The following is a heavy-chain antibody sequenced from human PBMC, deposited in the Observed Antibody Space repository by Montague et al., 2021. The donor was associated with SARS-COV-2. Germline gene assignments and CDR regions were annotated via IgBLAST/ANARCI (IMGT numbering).Heavy chain of an antibody. J-gene: IGHJ4*02. D-gene: IGHD3-22*01. CDR3: ARVAGGYYHDSSAYFDY. CDR2: INQSGST. CDR1: GGSFSGYY. Sequence: SETLSLTCAVYGGSFSGYYWSWIRQPPGKGLEWIGEINQSGSTNYNPSLKSRVTLSVDTSKKQFSLKLSSLTGADTAVYYCARVAGGYYHDSSAYFDYWGQGSLVTVSS. V-gene: IGHV4-34*01.